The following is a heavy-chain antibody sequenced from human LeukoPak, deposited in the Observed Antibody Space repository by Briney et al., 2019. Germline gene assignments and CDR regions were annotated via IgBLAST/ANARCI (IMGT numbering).Heavy chain of an antibody. CDR1: GYSISSGYY. V-gene: IGHV4-61*01. CDR2: IYYSGST. Sequence: SETLSLTCAVSGYSISSGYYWGWIRQSPGKGLEWIGYIYYSGSTNYNPSLKSRVTISVDTSKNQFSLKLSSVTAADTAVYYCAREGYSSGWYTDYWGQGTLVTVSS. J-gene: IGHJ4*02. D-gene: IGHD6-19*01. CDR3: AREGYSSGWYTDY.